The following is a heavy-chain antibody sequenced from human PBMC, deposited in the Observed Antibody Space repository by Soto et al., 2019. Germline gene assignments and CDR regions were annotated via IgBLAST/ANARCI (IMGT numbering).Heavy chain of an antibody. CDR2: IYPGDSDT. D-gene: IGHD2-2*01. V-gene: IGHV5-51*01. CDR3: ARGYCTTTICDPWFDP. CDR1: GYSFTSYW. Sequence: GESLKISCTGVGYSFTSYWIGWVRQTPGKGLEWMGIIYPGDSDTRYSPSFQGQVTISADKSITTAYLQWSSLKASDTAMYYCARGYCTTTICDPWFDPWGQGTLVTVS. J-gene: IGHJ5*02.